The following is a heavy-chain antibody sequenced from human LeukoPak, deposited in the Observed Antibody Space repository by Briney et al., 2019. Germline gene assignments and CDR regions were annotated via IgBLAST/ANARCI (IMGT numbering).Heavy chain of an antibody. CDR2: ISYSGNT. J-gene: IGHJ4*02. Sequence: SETLSLTCSVSGGPISSYYWSWIRQPPGKGLEWVAYISYSGNTNYNPSLKSRFTISVDTSKNQFSLRLSSLTAADTAVYYGXXXXXEXWVATKYYIDYWGQGTPVIVTS. CDR1: GGPISSYY. CDR3: XXXXXEXWVATKYYIDY. V-gene: IGHV4-59*08. D-gene: IGHD5-24*01.